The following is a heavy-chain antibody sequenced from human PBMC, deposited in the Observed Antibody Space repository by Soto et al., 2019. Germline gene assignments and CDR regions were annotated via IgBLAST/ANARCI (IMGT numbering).Heavy chain of an antibody. J-gene: IGHJ4*02. V-gene: IGHV4-30-4*01. D-gene: IGHD3-10*01. Sequence: QVQLQESGPGLVKPSQTLSLTCTVSGGSISSGDYYWSWIRQPPGNGLEWIGYIYYSGSTYYNPSLKSRVTISVDTSQNQVSLKLSSVTAADTAVYYCARDYGSGSRYHMGLDYWGQGTLVTVSS. CDR1: GGSISSGDYY. CDR3: ARDYGSGSRYHMGLDY. CDR2: IYYSGST.